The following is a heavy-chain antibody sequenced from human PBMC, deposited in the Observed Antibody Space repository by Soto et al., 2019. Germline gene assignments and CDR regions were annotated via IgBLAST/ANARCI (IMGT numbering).Heavy chain of an antibody. CDR3: ARDRIGKGTKDGMDV. Sequence: SETLSLTCTVSGGSISSYYWSWIRQPPGKGLVWIGYIYYSGSTNYNPSLKSRVTISIDTSKNQFSLKLSSVTAADTAVYYCARDRIGKGTKDGMDVWGQGTTVTVSS. V-gene: IGHV4-59*01. D-gene: IGHD3-10*01. CDR2: IYYSGST. CDR1: GGSISSYY. J-gene: IGHJ6*02.